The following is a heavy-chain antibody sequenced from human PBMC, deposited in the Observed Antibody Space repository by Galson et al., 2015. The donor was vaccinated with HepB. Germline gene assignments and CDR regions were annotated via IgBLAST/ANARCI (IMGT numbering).Heavy chain of an antibody. D-gene: IGHD3-16*01. J-gene: IGHJ4*02. CDR2: VRGSGTGT. CDR3: AKDSGFGGEDY. V-gene: IGHV3-23*01. CDR1: GFTFYVYT. Sequence: SLRLSCAASGFTFYVYTMNWVRQAPGKGLEWVSAVRGSGTGTFYADSVRGRFTISRGDSKNTVTLQLNNLRVEDTAIYYCAKDSGFGGEDYWGQGILVTVSS.